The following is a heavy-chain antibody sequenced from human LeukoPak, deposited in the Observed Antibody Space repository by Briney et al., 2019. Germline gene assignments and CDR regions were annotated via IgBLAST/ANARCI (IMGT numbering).Heavy chain of an antibody. CDR2: IYYSGST. V-gene: IGHV4-59*08. Sequence: PSGTLSLTCTVSGGSISSYYWSWIRQPPGKGLEWIGYIYYSGSTNYNPSLKGRVTISVDTSKNQFSLKLSSVTAADTAVYYCARQVAVAGTDYFDYWGQGTLVTVSS. J-gene: IGHJ4*02. CDR1: GGSISSYY. D-gene: IGHD6-19*01. CDR3: ARQVAVAGTDYFDY.